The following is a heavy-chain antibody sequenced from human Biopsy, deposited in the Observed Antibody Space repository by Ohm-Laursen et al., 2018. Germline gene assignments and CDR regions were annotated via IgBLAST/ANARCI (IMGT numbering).Heavy chain of an antibody. D-gene: IGHD3/OR15-3a*01. J-gene: IGHJ6*02. CDR2: INPSDGGT. CDR1: GYTLSSYN. V-gene: IGHV1-46*01. Sequence: ASVKVSYKPLGYTLSSYNVQWARQPPGHGLEWMRVINPSDGGTGYAKKFQDRISMSADTSTSTVYLVLRGLRFEDTAVYYCESGHYYDLGSGQWNYGLDVWGQGTTVVVSS. CDR3: ESGHYYDLGSGQWNYGLDV.